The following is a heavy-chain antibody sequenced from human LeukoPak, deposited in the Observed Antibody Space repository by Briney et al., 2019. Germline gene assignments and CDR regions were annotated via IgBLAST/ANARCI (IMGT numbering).Heavy chain of an antibody. Sequence: PGGSLSLSCAASGFTISNYAIHWVRQAPGKGLEYVSGISTNGGNIYYANSVKGRFDISRDNSKNTLYLQMGSLRAEDMAVYYCARDLDPGFGGAIDYWGQGTLVTVSS. J-gene: IGHJ4*02. V-gene: IGHV3-64*01. D-gene: IGHD3-16*01. CDR3: ARDLDPGFGGAIDY. CDR1: GFTISNYA. CDR2: ISTNGGNI.